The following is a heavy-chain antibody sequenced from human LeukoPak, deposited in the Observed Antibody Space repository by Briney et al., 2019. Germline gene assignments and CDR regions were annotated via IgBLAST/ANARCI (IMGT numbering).Heavy chain of an antibody. CDR2: IYTSGST. J-gene: IGHJ6*03. D-gene: IGHD6-6*01. V-gene: IGHV4-4*09. CDR1: GCSIRSYY. Sequence: SETLSLTCPVSGCSIRSYYWSWIRQPTGKELEWIGYIYTSGSTNYNPSLKSRVTISVDTSKNQFSLKLRTVTAADTAVYYCARHEYSSSPYYYYYLDVWGKGTTVTVS. CDR3: ARHEYSSSPYYYYYLDV.